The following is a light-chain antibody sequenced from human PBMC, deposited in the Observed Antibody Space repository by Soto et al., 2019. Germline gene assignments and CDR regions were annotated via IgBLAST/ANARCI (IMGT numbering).Light chain of an antibody. CDR3: QQYSGSPPRT. Sequence: EVVLTQSPGTLSLSPGERATLYCRTSQTIVSTYLAWYQHKAGQAPRLLMYGTSSRATGIPDRFSGSGSGTDFTLTISSVAPEDSAMYYCQQYSGSPPRTFGQGTKVELK. V-gene: IGKV3-20*01. CDR1: QTIVSTY. CDR2: GTS. J-gene: IGKJ1*01.